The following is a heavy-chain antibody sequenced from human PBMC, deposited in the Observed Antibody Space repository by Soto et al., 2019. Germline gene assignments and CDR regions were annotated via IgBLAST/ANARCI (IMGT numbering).Heavy chain of an antibody. V-gene: IGHV1-2*04. D-gene: IGHD4-17*01. CDR1: GYSFTDYK. CDR2: VDPNGGGS. J-gene: IGHJ4*02. CDR3: ATWVDYGDFEGFDF. Sequence: QGQLLQSGAEVKKPGASVKVSCKTSGYSFTDYKLHWVRQAPGQGLEWMGWVDPNGGGSNSAQKFQESVTMTWDTSITTAYLDLTRLTTNATATYFCATWVDYGDFEGFDFWGQGTLVTVSS.